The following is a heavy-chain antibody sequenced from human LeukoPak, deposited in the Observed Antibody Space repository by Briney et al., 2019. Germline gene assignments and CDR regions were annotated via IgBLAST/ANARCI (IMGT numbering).Heavy chain of an antibody. CDR3: ARDWGSGWVDY. CDR2: IYTSGST. J-gene: IGHJ4*02. D-gene: IGHD6-19*01. Sequence: SETLSLTCTVSGGSVSSGSYYWSWIRQPAGKGLEWIGRIYTSGSTNYNPSLKSRVTMSVDTSKNQFSLKLSSVTAADTAVYYCARDWGSGWVDYWGQGTLVTVSS. V-gene: IGHV4-61*02. CDR1: GGSVSSGSYY.